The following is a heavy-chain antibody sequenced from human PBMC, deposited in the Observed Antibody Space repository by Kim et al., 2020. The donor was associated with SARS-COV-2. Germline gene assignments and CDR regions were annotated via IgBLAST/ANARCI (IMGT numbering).Heavy chain of an antibody. D-gene: IGHD3-22*01. CDR2: IRSKANNYAT. V-gene: IGHV3-73*01. J-gene: IGHJ3*02. CDR1: GFTFSGSA. CDR3: TRVPPDYDKFYDTFDI. Sequence: GGSLRLSCAASGFTFSGSAMHWVRQASGKGLEWVGRIRSKANNYATAYASSVKGRFTISRDDSKNTAYLQMNSLKTEDTAVYYCTRVPPDYDKFYDTFDIWGPGTMVTVSS.